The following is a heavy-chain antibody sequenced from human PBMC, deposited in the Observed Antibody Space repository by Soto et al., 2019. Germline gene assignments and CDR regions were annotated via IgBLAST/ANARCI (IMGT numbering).Heavy chain of an antibody. V-gene: IGHV3-30-3*01. Sequence: PGGSLRLSCAASGFTFISHAMHWVRQAPGKGLEWVAVISYDGNNKYYADSVKGRFTISRDNSKNTLFLQMNSLRVEDTAVYYCARDGPYFDYWGQGTLVTVSS. CDR2: ISYDGNNK. CDR3: ARDGPYFDY. J-gene: IGHJ4*02. CDR1: GFTFISHA.